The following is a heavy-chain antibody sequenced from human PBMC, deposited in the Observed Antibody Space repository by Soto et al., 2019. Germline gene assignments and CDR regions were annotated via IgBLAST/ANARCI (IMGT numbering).Heavy chain of an antibody. Sequence: QVQLQESGPGLVKPSETLSLTCTVSGGSISSYYWSWIRQPAGKGLEWIGRIYTSGSTNYNPSLKSRVTMSVDTSKNQFYLKLSSVTAADTAVYYCAREGGSYSGSYPEYFQHWGQGTLVTVSS. CDR1: GGSISSYY. D-gene: IGHD1-26*01. V-gene: IGHV4-4*07. J-gene: IGHJ1*01. CDR3: AREGGSYSGSYPEYFQH. CDR2: IYTSGST.